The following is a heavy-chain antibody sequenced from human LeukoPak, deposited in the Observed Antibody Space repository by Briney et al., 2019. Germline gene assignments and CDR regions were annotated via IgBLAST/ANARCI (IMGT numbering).Heavy chain of an antibody. CDR3: ARTKSPRYAYDSSGYSHPVDN. V-gene: IGHV1-18*01. J-gene: IGHJ4*02. Sequence: ASVKVSFNASAYTFTINGNSLERHAPGQGLEWMGWISGYNGNTNYAQKFQGRVSMTTDTSTSTAYMELRSLRSDDTAVYYCARTKSPRYAYDSSGYSHPVDNWGQGTLVTVSS. CDR2: ISGYNGNT. D-gene: IGHD3-22*01. CDR1: AYTFTING.